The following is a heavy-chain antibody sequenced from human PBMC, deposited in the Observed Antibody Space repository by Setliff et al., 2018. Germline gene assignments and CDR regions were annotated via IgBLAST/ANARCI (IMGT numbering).Heavy chain of an antibody. V-gene: IGHV1-18*01. CDR2: ISPIYGYT. CDR1: GFVFTNYA. CDR3: VRSGKFGMRFWFDQ. Sequence: GASVKVSCKASGFVFTNYAITWVRQAPGQGLEWMGWISPIYGYTSYAQKFQDRVTITADTSTGTAYLELRSLTSDDTAFYYCVRSGKFGMRFWFDQWGLGTLVTVSS. D-gene: IGHD1-26*01. J-gene: IGHJ5*02.